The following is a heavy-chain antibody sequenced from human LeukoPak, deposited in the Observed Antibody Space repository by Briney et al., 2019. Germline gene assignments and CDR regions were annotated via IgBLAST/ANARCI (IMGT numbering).Heavy chain of an antibody. D-gene: IGHD6-19*01. CDR1: GGTFSSYA. V-gene: IGHV1-69*13. CDR2: IIPIFGTA. J-gene: IGHJ6*02. CDR3: AGPIAVAGYYYYGMDV. Sequence: SVKVSCKASGGTFSSYAISWVRQAPGQGPEWMGGIIPIFGTANYAQKFQGRVTITADESTSTAYMELSSLRSEDTAVYYCAGPIAVAGYYYYGMDVWGQGTTVTVSS.